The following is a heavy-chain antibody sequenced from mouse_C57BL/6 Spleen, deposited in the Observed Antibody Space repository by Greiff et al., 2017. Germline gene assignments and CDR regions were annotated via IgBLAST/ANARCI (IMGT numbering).Heavy chain of an antibody. D-gene: IGHD4-1*01. CDR1: GYSITSGYY. CDR2: ISYDGSN. CDR3: ATNWDAMDY. J-gene: IGHJ4*01. V-gene: IGHV3-6*01. Sequence: VQLQQSGPGLVKPSQSLSLTCSVTGYSITSGYYWNWIRQFPGNKLEWMGYISYDGSNNYNPSLKNRISITRDTSKNQFFLKLNSVTTEDTATYYCATNWDAMDYWGQGTSVTVSS.